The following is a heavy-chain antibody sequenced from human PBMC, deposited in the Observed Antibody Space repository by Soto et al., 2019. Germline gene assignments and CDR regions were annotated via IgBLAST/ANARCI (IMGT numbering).Heavy chain of an antibody. V-gene: IGHV4-59*10. CDR1: GGSFSGYY. Sequence: SETLSLTCAVYGGSFSGYYWSWIRQPAGKGLEWIGRIYTSGSTNYNPSLKSRVTMSVDTSKNQFSLKLSSVTAADTAVYYCARACSSNSCYDVFDYWGQGTLVTVSS. CDR3: ARACSSNSCYDVFDY. D-gene: IGHD2-2*01. CDR2: IYTSGST. J-gene: IGHJ4*02.